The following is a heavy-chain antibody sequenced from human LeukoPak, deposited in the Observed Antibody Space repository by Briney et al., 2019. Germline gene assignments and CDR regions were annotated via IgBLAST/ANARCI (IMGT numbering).Heavy chain of an antibody. V-gene: IGHV3-23*01. J-gene: IGHJ4*02. CDR2: ISGSGGST. D-gene: IGHD2-2*02. Sequence: GGSLRLSCAASGFTFSSYAMSWVRQAPGKGLEWVSAISGSGGSTYYADSVKGRFTISRDNAKNSLYLQMHSLRAEDTAVYYCARDSCSSTNCYRVRETDYWGQGTLVTVSS. CDR3: ARDSCSSTNCYRVRETDY. CDR1: GFTFSSYA.